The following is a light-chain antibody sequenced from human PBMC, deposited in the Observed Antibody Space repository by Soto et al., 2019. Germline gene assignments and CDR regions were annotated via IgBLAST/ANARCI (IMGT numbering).Light chain of an antibody. J-gene: IGKJ1*01. V-gene: IGKV1-39*01. CDR1: QSIGAS. CDR2: AAS. CDR3: QQSYSTPT. Sequence: DLQMTQSPSSLSASVGDRVTITCRASQSIGASLNWYHQKPGKAPELLIYAASTLQGGVPSRFSGSGSGTDFTLTISSLQPEDFATFYCQQSYSTPTFGQGTKVDIK.